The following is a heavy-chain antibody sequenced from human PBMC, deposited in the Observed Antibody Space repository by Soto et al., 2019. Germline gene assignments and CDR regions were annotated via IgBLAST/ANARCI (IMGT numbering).Heavy chain of an antibody. J-gene: IGHJ4*02. V-gene: IGHV1-18*01. CDR1: GYTFTNYG. CDR2: INTYNGNT. CDR3: AKAGVDHTATGTGGY. Sequence: QVHLVQSGPEVKKPGASVRVSCRASGYTFTNYGIGWVRQAPGQGLEWMGWINTYNGNTNYAQKFRGRLTMTTDTSTTTAYLDLRSLKSDDPAMYYCAKAGVDHTATGTGGYWGQGTRVTVSS. D-gene: IGHD5-18*01.